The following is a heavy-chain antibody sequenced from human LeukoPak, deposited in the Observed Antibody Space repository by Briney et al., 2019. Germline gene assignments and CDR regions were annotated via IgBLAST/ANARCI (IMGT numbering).Heavy chain of an antibody. D-gene: IGHD3-22*01. V-gene: IGHV1-69*06. CDR2: IIPIFGTA. Sequence: SVKVSCKASGGTFSSYAISWVRQAPGQGLEWMGGIIPIFGTANYAQKFQGRVTITADKSTSTAYMELSSLRSEDTAVYYCGGNRDYFDSYYMDVWGKGPRSPSP. J-gene: IGHJ6*03. CDR3: GGNRDYFDSYYMDV. CDR1: GGTFSSYA.